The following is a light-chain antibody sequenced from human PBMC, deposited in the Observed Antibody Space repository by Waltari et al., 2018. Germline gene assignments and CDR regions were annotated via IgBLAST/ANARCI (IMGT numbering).Light chain of an antibody. V-gene: IGLV2-14*03. CDR2: DVT. CDR3: SSYTSGSTVV. CDR1: SSDVGGYNY. Sequence: QSALSQPASVSGSPGQSIAISCTGTSSDVGGYNYVSWYQHQPGKAPKLMISDVTTRPSGVSDRFSGSKSGNTASLTVSGLQAADEADYYCSSYTSGSTVVFGGGTKLTVL. J-gene: IGLJ3*02.